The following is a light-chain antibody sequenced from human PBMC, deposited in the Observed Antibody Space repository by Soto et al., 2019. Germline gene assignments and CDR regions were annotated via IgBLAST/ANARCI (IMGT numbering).Light chain of an antibody. CDR2: GAS. J-gene: IGKJ5*01. V-gene: IGKV3-20*01. Sequence: EIVLTQSPGTLSLSPGERATLSCRASQSVSNNYLAWYQQKPGQAPRLLIYGASNRATGIPDRFSGSGSGTDFTLTISCLQSEDFATYYCQQYYSYPPITFGQGTRLEIK. CDR1: QSVSNNY. CDR3: QQYYSYPPIT.